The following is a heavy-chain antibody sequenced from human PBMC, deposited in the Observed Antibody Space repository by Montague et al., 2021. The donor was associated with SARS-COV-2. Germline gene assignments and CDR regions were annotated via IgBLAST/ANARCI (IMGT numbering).Heavy chain of an antibody. V-gene: IGHV4-59*01. Sequence: SETLSLTCTVSGGSISSYYWSWIRQPPGKGLEWIGYIYYSGRTNYNPSLKSRVTISVDTSKNQFSLKLSSVTAADTAVYYCARVKRWYYSGLGDSARFDYWGQGTLVTVSS. CDR2: IYYSGRT. J-gene: IGHJ4*02. D-gene: IGHD3-10*01. CDR1: GGSISSYY. CDR3: ARVKRWYYSGLGDSARFDY.